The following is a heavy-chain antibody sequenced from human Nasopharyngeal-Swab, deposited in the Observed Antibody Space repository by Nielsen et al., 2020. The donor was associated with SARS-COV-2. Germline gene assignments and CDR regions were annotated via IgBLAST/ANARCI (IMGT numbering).Heavy chain of an antibody. Sequence: GEFLKISCAASGFTFSSYAMSWVRQAPGKGLEWVSAISGSGGSTYYADSVKGRFTISRDNSKNTLYLQMNSLRAEDTAVYYCAKDLSYYDSSGYYEGYAFDIWGQGTMVTVFS. CDR1: GFTFSSYA. J-gene: IGHJ3*02. D-gene: IGHD3-22*01. CDR2: ISGSGGST. V-gene: IGHV3-23*01. CDR3: AKDLSYYDSSGYYEGYAFDI.